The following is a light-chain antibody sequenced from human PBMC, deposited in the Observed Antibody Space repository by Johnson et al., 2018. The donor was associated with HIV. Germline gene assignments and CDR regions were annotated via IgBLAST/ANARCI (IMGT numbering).Light chain of an antibody. CDR3: GRWDSSLSAGNV. J-gene: IGLJ1*01. CDR2: ENN. V-gene: IGLV1-51*02. CDR1: RSNIGNNY. Sequence: QSVLTQPPSVSAAPGQKVTISCSGSRSNIGNNYVSWYQQLPGTAPKLLIYENNKRPSGIPDRFSGSKSGTSATLGITGLQTGDEADYYCGRWDSSLSAGNVVGTGTKVTVL.